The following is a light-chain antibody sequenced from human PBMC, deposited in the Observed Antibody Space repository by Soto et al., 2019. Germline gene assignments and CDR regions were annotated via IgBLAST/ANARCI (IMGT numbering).Light chain of an antibody. CDR2: GAS. J-gene: IGKJ2*01. V-gene: IGKV3-20*01. CDR1: QGVSASY. Sequence: EIVLTQSPATLSLSPGDRATLSCSASQGVSASYLAWFQQKPGQAPRLLIFGASSRATGIPDRFSASGSATDFTLIISRVEPEDLATYYCQQYGDSPHTFGQGTKLEIK. CDR3: QQYGDSPHT.